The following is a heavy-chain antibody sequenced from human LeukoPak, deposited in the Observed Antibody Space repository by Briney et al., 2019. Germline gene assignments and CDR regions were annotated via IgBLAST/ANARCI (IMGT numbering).Heavy chain of an antibody. J-gene: IGHJ6*03. Sequence: SETLSLTCTVSGGSISSYYWSWIRQPAGKGLEWIGRIYTSGSTNYNPSLKSRVTMSVDTSKNQFSLKLSSVTAADTAVYYCARDRPYDFWSGYYPLGYYMDVWGKGTTVTVSS. V-gene: IGHV4-4*07. CDR1: GGSISSYY. CDR2: IYTSGST. D-gene: IGHD3-3*01. CDR3: ARDRPYDFWSGYYPLGYYMDV.